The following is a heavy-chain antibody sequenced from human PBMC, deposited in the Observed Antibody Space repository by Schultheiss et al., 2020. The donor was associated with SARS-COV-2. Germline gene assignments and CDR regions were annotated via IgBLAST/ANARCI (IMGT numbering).Heavy chain of an antibody. V-gene: IGHV3-23*01. Sequence: GGSLRLSCAASGFTFSSYGMHWVRQAPGKGLEWLSAISGSGGSTYYADSVKGRFTISRDNSKNMLYLQMNSLRAEDTAVYYFAKSNDRIAAASVDFWGLGTLVTVSS. J-gene: IGHJ4*02. D-gene: IGHD6-13*01. CDR3: AKSNDRIAAASVDF. CDR1: GFTFSSYG. CDR2: ISGSGGST.